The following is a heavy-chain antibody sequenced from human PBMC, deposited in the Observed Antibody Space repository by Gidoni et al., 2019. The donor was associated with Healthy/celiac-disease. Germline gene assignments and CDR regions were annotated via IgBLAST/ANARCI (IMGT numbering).Heavy chain of an antibody. V-gene: IGHV4-34*01. CDR1: GGSFSGYY. D-gene: IGHD3-3*01. Sequence: QVQLQQWGAGLLKPSETLSLTCAVYGGSFSGYYWSWIRQPPGKGLEWIGEINHSGSTNYNPSLKSRVTISVDTSKNQFSLKLSSVTAADTAVYYCARATIFGVVIYYNWFDPWGQGTLVTVSS. CDR3: ARATIFGVVIYYNWFDP. CDR2: INHSGST. J-gene: IGHJ5*02.